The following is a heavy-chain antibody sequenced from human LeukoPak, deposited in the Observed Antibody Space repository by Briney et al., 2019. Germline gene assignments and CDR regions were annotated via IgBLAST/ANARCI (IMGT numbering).Heavy chain of an antibody. CDR2: IYPGDSDT. V-gene: IGHV5-51*01. CDR1: GYSFTSYW. J-gene: IGHJ3*02. Sequence: GESLNLSCKGSGYSFTSYWISWVRQMPGKGLEWMGIIYPGDSDTRYSPSFQGQATISADKSISTAYLQWSSLKASDTAIYYCARPSDIAATATEAFDIWGQGTMVTVSS. D-gene: IGHD6-13*01. CDR3: ARPSDIAATATEAFDI.